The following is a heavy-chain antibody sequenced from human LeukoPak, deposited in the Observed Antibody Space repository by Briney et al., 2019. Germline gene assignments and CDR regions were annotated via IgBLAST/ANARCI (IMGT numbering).Heavy chain of an antibody. D-gene: IGHD3-22*01. CDR2: IYSGGST. V-gene: IGHV3-66*01. CDR3: ARDSTDDSSGYYYDY. Sequence: RGSLRLSCAASGFTVSSNYMSCVRQAPGKGLEWVSVIYSGGSTYYADSVKGRFTISRDNSKNTLYLQMNSLRAEDTAVYYCARDSTDDSSGYYYDYWGQGTLVTVSS. J-gene: IGHJ4*02. CDR1: GFTVSSNY.